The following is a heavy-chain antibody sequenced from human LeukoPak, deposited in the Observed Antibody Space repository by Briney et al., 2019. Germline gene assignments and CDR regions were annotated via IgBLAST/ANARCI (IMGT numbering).Heavy chain of an antibody. CDR3: ARAPHRIAVAGGRNHMDV. V-gene: IGHV1-2*02. CDR2: INPNSGGT. D-gene: IGHD6-19*01. CDR1: GYTFTGYY. J-gene: IGHJ6*03. Sequence: GASVKVSCKASGYTFTGYYMHWVRQAPGQGLEWMGWINPNSGGTNYAQKFQGRVTMTRDTSISTAYMELSRLRSDDTAVYYCARAPHRIAVAGGRNHMDVWGKGTTVTISS.